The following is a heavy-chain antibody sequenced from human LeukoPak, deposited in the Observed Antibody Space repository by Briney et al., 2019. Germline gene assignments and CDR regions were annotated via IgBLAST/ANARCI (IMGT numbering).Heavy chain of an antibody. V-gene: IGHV1-2*02. CDR3: ARDTPAAANDY. Sequence: ASVKVSCKASGYTFTGYYMHWVRQAPGQGPEWMGWINPNSGGTNYAQKFQGRVTMTRDTSISTAYMELSRLRSDDTAVNYCARDTPAAANDYWGQGTLVTVSS. CDR1: GYTFTGYY. CDR2: INPNSGGT. D-gene: IGHD2-15*01. J-gene: IGHJ4*02.